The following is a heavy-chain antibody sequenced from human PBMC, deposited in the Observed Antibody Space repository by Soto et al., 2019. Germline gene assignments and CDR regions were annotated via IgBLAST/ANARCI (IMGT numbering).Heavy chain of an antibody. J-gene: IGHJ4*02. CDR2: IWYDGSNK. V-gene: IGHV3-33*01. CDR3: ARDQSMSWYYFDS. D-gene: IGHD2-21*01. Sequence: QVQLVESGGGVVQPGRSLRLSCAASGFTFSSYGMHWVRQAPGKGLEWVAVIWYDGSNKYYAESVKGRFTISRDNSKNTVFLQMNRLRAEDTAVYYCARDQSMSWYYFDSWGQGTLVTVSS. CDR1: GFTFSSYG.